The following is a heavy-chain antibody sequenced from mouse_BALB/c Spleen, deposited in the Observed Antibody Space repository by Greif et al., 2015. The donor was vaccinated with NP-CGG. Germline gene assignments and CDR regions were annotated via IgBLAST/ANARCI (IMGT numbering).Heavy chain of an antibody. CDR1: GYTFSSYW. Sequence: VKLMESGAELMKPGASVKISCKATGYTFSSYWIEWVKQRPGRGLEWIGEILPGSGSTNYNEKFKGKATFTADTSSNTAYMQLSSLTSEDSAVYYCAGGEYGNLYAMDYWGQGTSVTVSS. CDR2: ILPGSGST. CDR3: AGGEYGNLYAMDY. V-gene: IGHV1-9*01. D-gene: IGHD2-10*02. J-gene: IGHJ4*01.